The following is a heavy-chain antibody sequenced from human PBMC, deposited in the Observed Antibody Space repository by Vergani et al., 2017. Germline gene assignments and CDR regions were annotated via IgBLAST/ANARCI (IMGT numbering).Heavy chain of an antibody. J-gene: IGHJ6*03. D-gene: IGHD2-2*02. CDR2: IYTSGST. Sequence: QVQLQESGPGLVKPSETLSLTCTVSGGSISSYYWSWIRQPAGKGLEWIGRIYTSGSTNYNPSLKSRVTMSVDTSKNQFSLKLSSVTAADTAVYYCARVRGYCSSTSCYRPDYYYYYYMDVWGKGTTVTVSS. CDR1: GGSISSYY. CDR3: ARVRGYCSSTSCYRPDYYYYYYMDV. V-gene: IGHV4-4*07.